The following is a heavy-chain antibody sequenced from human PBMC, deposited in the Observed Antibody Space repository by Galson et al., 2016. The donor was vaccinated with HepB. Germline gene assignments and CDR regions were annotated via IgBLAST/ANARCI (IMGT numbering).Heavy chain of an antibody. J-gene: IGHJ4*02. Sequence: SVKVSCKAFGYTFILYSMVWVRQAPGQGLEWMGKISPIRGGTSYAQKFYDRVTMTTDMSANTVYVELTNLRSEDTAVYYCARGARFLHDLDFWGQGTLVTVSS. D-gene: IGHD5-24*01. CDR2: ISPIRGGT. CDR1: GYTFILYS. V-gene: IGHV1-46*01. CDR3: ARGARFLHDLDF.